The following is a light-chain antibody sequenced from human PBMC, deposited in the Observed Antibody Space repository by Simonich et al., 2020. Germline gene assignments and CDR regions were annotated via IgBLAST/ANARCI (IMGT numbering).Light chain of an antibody. J-gene: IGKJ2*01. CDR2: AAS. Sequence: AIRMTQSPSSLSASTGDRVTITCRASQGISSYLAWYQQKPGKAPKLLIYAASTLQNGVQSRFSGSGSGTDFTLTISCLQSEDFATYYCQQYYSYPRTFGQGTKLEIK. CDR1: QGISSY. V-gene: IGKV1-8*01. CDR3: QQYYSYPRT.